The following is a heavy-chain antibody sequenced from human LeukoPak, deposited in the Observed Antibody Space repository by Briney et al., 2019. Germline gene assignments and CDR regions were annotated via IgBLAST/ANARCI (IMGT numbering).Heavy chain of an antibody. CDR1: GGSFSGYY. CDR3: ARGTYWSDSRGSPHGDFDL. V-gene: IGHV4-34*01. Sequence: SETLSLTCAVYGGSFSGYYWSWIRQPPGKGLEWIGEINHSGSTNYNPSLKSRVTISVDTSKNQFSLKLSSVTAADTAVYYCARGTYWSDSRGSPHGDFDLWGRGTLVTVSS. CDR2: INHSGST. D-gene: IGHD3-22*01. J-gene: IGHJ2*01.